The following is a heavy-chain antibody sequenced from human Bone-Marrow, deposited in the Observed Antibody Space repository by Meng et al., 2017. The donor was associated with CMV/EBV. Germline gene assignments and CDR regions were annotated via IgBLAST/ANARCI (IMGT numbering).Heavy chain of an antibody. J-gene: IGHJ4*02. Sequence: GGSLRLSCAASGFTFSSYAMHWVRQAPGKGLEWVAVISYDGSNKYYADSVKGRFTISRDNSKNTLYLQMNSLRAEDTAVYYCARDDYRGLLEWSPLDYWAQGTLVTFSS. CDR3: ARDDYRGLLEWSPLDY. CDR2: ISYDGSNK. CDR1: GFTFSSYA. V-gene: IGHV3-30*04. D-gene: IGHD3-3*01.